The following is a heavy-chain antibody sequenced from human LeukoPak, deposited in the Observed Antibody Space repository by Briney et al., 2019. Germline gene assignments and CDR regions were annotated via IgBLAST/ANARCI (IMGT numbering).Heavy chain of an antibody. Sequence: SETLSLTCSVSGGSISSYYWSWIRQPPGKGLEWIGYMYYSGSSNYNPSLKSRVTISVDTSNHQFSLKLSSVTAADTAVYYCARVAGYCSSTSCYLPFDYWGQGTLVTVSS. CDR2: MYYSGSS. D-gene: IGHD2-2*01. V-gene: IGHV4-59*01. CDR1: GGSISSYY. CDR3: ARVAGYCSSTSCYLPFDY. J-gene: IGHJ4*02.